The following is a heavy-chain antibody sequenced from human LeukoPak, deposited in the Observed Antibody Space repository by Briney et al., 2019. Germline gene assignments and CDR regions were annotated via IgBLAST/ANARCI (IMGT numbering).Heavy chain of an antibody. CDR2: IYYSGST. CDR1: GGSISSYY. D-gene: IGHD2-2*01. V-gene: IGHV4-59*01. J-gene: IGHJ3*02. CDR3: ARANCSSTSCRLPDAFDI. Sequence: SETLSLACTVSGGSISSYYWSWIRQPPGKGLEWIGYIYYSGSTNYNPSLKSRVTISVDTSKNQFSLKLSSVTAADTAVYYCARANCSSTSCRLPDAFDIWGQGTMVTVSS.